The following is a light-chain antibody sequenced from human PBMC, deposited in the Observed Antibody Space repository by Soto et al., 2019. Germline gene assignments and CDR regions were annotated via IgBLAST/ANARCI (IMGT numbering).Light chain of an antibody. V-gene: IGLV2-14*01. CDR1: SSDVGGHNY. J-gene: IGLJ2*01. CDR3: SSCTTTTSLI. Sequence: QSALTQPASVSGSPGQSITISCTGTSSDVGGHNYVSWFQQHPGKAPKLMIYEVTNRPSGVSNRFTGSKSGNTASLTISGLQAEDEADYYCSSCTTTTSLIFGGGTKLTVL. CDR2: EVT.